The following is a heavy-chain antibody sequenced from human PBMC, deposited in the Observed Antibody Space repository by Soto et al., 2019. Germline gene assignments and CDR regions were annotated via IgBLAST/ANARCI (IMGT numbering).Heavy chain of an antibody. J-gene: IGHJ4*02. CDR3: ASAHEQLVPLDY. V-gene: IGHV4-30-2*01. CDR2: IYHSGST. D-gene: IGHD6-6*01. CDR1: GGSIGSGGYS. Sequence: PSETLSVTCAVSGGSIGSGGYSWSWIRQPPGKGLEWIGYIYHSGSTYYTPSLKSRVTISVDRSKNQFSLKLSSVTAADTAVYYCASAHEQLVPLDYWGQGTLVTVSS.